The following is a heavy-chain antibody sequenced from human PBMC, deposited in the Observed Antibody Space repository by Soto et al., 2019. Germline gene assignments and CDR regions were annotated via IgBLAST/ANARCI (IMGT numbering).Heavy chain of an antibody. V-gene: IGHV3-23*01. CDR3: AKDKPGTTSFDY. Sequence: WGSLRLSCAASGFTISSNAMYWVRHAPGKGLEWVSAISDRGDTTHYADSVKGRFTISRDTSKNTLYLQLNTLRADDTAVYYCAKDKPGTTSFDYWGQGTLVTVSS. CDR2: ISDRGDTT. CDR1: GFTISSNA. D-gene: IGHD1-1*01. J-gene: IGHJ4*02.